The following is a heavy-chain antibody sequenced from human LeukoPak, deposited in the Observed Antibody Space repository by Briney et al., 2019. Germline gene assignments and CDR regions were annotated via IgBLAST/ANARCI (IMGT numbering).Heavy chain of an antibody. CDR1: GYTFTGYY. CDR2: INPNSGGT. D-gene: IGHD6-6*01. CDR3: ATLAARLNPSMVV. Sequence: LGASVKVSCKASGYTFTGYYMHWVRQAPGQGLEWMGWINPNSGGTNYAQKFQGRVTMTRDTSISTAYMELSRLRSDDTAVYYCATLAARLNPSMVVWGKGTTVTVSS. J-gene: IGHJ6*04. V-gene: IGHV1-2*03.